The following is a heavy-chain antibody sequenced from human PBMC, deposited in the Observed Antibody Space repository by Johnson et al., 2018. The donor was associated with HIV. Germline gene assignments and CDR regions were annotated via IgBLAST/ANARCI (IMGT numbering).Heavy chain of an antibody. J-gene: IGHJ3*02. CDR3: AAYYDFWSGSYTSGFDI. V-gene: IGHV3-7*01. CDR1: GFSFGDYY. Sequence: VQLVESGGGLVKPGGSLRLSCAASGFSFGDYYMSWIRQAPGKGLEWVANINQDGSERYYVDSVTGRFTISRDNAKKSVYLQMNSLRPEDTAMYYCAAYYDFWSGSYTSGFDIWGQGTMVTVSS. D-gene: IGHD3-3*01. CDR2: INQDGSER.